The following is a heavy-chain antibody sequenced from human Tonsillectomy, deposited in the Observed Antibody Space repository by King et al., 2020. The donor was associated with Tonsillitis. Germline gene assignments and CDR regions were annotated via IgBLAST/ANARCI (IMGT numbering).Heavy chain of an antibody. CDR1: GGSIRSSNW. V-gene: IGHV4-4*02. D-gene: IGHD3-22*01. CDR2: IYHTGRT. Sequence: VQLQESGPGLVKPSWTLSLTCAVSGGSIRSSNWWSWVRQPPGKGLEWIGEIYHTGRTNYNPSPKSRVALSVDNSKNQFSLELTSVTAADTAVYYCARSPNYYDSSGYSWAFDMWGQGTMVTVSS. CDR3: ARSPNYYDSSGYSWAFDM. J-gene: IGHJ3*02.